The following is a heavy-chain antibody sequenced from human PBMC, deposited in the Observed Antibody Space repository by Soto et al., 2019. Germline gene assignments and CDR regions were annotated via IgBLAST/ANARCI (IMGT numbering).Heavy chain of an antibody. CDR2: VYFSGTT. CDR3: ARHGSY. J-gene: IGHJ4*02. CDR1: GVSITTTSYY. Sequence: SETLSLTCTVSGVSITTTSYYWGWIRQPPGKGLEWIGSVYFSGTTYYNPSLKSRVTISVDTSKNHFSLRLSSVTAADAAIYYCARHGSYWGQGTLVTVSS. V-gene: IGHV4-39*01.